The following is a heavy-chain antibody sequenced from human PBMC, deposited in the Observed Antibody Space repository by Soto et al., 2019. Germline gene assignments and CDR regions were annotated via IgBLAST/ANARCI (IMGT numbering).Heavy chain of an antibody. Sequence: GGSLRLSCAASGFTFSTYSMNWVRQAPGKGLEWVSSISSSSSYIYYADSVKGRFTISRDNAKNSLYLQMNSLRAEDTAVYYCARVMNSGWYADYWGQGTLVTVSS. V-gene: IGHV3-21*01. CDR2: ISSSSSYI. CDR1: GFTFSTYS. J-gene: IGHJ4*02. CDR3: ARVMNSGWYADY. D-gene: IGHD6-19*01.